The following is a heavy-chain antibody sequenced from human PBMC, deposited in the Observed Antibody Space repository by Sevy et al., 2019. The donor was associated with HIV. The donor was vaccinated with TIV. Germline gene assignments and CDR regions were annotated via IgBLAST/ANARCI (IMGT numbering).Heavy chain of an antibody. CDR1: EFIFSDYA. CDR2: INGKGRST. J-gene: IGHJ6*02. V-gene: IGHV3-23*01. D-gene: IGHD2-2*01. CDR3: AKTINSGGGAVPAANYDYDGMDV. Sequence: GGSLRLSCAASEFIFSDYAMNWVRQTPGKGLEWVSSINGKGRSTDYADSVEGRFTISGDNSKNTLYLQMNGLRAEDTAVYYCAKTINSGGGAVPAANYDYDGMDVWGQGTTVTVSS.